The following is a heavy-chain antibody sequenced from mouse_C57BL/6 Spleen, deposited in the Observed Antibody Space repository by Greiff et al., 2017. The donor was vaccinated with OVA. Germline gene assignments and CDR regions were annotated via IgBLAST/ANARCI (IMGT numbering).Heavy chain of an antibody. V-gene: IGHV14-1*01. J-gene: IGHJ3*01. CDR3: SIFPY. CDR2: IDPEDGDT. Sequence: VQLQQSGAELVRPGASVKLSCTASGFNIKDYYMHWVKQRPEQGLEWVGRIDPEDGDTEYDEKFQGKATMPAHTSSNPAYLHLSSLTSEDTAVYYCSIFPYWGQGTLVTVSA. CDR1: GFNIKDYY.